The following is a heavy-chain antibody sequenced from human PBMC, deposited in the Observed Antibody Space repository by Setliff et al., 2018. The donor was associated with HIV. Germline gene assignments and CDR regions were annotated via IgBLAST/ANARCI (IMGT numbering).Heavy chain of an antibody. V-gene: IGHV1-24*01. CDR1: VGIFSSYA. J-gene: IGHJ4*02. D-gene: IGHD3-10*01. CDR3: QTDQISDGSGSYPKSYFDY. Sequence: ASVQVSRKASVGIFSSYAISWVRPAPGKGLAWVGGFDPEDGETIYAQKFQGRVTMTEDTPTDTAYMELSSLRSEDTAVYYCQTDQISDGSGSYPKSYFDYWGQGTLVTVSS. CDR2: FDPEDGET.